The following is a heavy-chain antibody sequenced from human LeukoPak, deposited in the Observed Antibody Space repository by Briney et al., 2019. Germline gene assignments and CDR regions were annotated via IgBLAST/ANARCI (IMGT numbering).Heavy chain of an antibody. D-gene: IGHD2-15*01. CDR2: IWYNGSNK. CDR3: ARVGCTGGSCKPYYYYGMDV. J-gene: IGHJ6*02. Sequence: GGSLRLSCAASGFTFSTYGMNWVRQAPGKGLEWVAVIWYNGSNKYYADSVKGRFTISRDNSKNTLYLQMNGLRVEDTAVYYCARVGCTGGSCKPYYYYGMDVWGQGTTVTASS. V-gene: IGHV3-33*01. CDR1: GFTFSTYG.